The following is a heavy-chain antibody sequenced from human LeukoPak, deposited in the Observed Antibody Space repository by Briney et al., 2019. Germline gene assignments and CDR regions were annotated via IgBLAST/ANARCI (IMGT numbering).Heavy chain of an antibody. V-gene: IGHV1-8*01. CDR3: ARGQGVYGDYYSRGMDV. J-gene: IGHJ6*02. D-gene: IGHD4-17*01. CDR1: GCTFTSYD. CDR2: MNPNSGNT. Sequence: ASVKVSCKASGCTFTSYDINWVRQATGQGLEWMGWMNPNSGNTGYAQKFQGRVTMTRNTSISTAYMELSSLRSEDTAVYYCARGQGVYGDYYSRGMDVWGQGTTVTVSS.